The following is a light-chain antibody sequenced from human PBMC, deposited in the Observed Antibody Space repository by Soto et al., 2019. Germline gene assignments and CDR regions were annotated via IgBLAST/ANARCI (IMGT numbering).Light chain of an antibody. CDR2: GAS. V-gene: IGKV3D-15*01. CDR3: QQYNNFWP. J-gene: IGKJ1*01. CDR1: QSVRSN. Sequence: EIEMTQSPATLSVSPGERATLSCRASQSVRSNLAWYQQKPGQAPRLLIYGASTRATGIPARFSGSGSGTEFTLTISSLQSEDFAVYYCQQYNNFWPFGQGTKVDIK.